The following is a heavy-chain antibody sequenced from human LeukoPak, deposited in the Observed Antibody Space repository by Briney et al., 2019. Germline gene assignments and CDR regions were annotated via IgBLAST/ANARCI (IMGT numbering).Heavy chain of an antibody. D-gene: IGHD2-15*01. V-gene: IGHV3-23*01. CDR1: GFTVSSNE. Sequence: GGSLRLSCAASGFTVSSNEMSWVRQAPGKGLEWVSAISGSGGSTYYADSVKGRFTISRDNSKNTLYLQMNSLRAEDTAVYYCAKEVIGLGYCSGGSCYSALDYWGQGTLVTVSS. J-gene: IGHJ4*02. CDR2: ISGSGGST. CDR3: AKEVIGLGYCSGGSCYSALDY.